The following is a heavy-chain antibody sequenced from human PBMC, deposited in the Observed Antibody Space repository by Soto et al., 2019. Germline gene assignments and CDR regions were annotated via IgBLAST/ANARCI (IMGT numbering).Heavy chain of an antibody. CDR3: ARHSAYFFDSGSYFRNWFDP. CDR1: GDSISSSSHY. Sequence: SETLSLTCTVSGDSISSSSHYWRWIRQPPWAGLEWIGTIYYTGSTYYNPSLEGRVSMSIDTSTNQLSLTLSFVTAADTAVYYCARHSAYFFDSGSYFRNWFDPWGQGXQVTVYS. J-gene: IGHJ5*02. V-gene: IGHV4-39*01. D-gene: IGHD3-10*01. CDR2: IYYTGST.